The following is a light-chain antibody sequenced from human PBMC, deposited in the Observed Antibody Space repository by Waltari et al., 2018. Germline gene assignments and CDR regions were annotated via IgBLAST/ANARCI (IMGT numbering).Light chain of an antibody. Sequence: QSALTQPRSVSGSPGQSVTISCTGTSSDVGGYNFVSWYQHHPGQAPKRIIYDVSKRPSGVPDRFSGSKSGTTASLTISGLQAEDEADYYCCPFAGTATVVFGGGTKLTVL. CDR1: SSDVGGYNF. J-gene: IGLJ2*01. V-gene: IGLV2-11*01. CDR3: CPFAGTATVV. CDR2: DVS.